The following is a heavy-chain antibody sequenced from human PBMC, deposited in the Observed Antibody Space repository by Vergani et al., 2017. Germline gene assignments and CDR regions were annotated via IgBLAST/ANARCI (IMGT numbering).Heavy chain of an antibody. D-gene: IGHD5-24*01. J-gene: IGHJ4*02. CDR2: ISAYNGNT. Sequence: QVQLVQSGAEVKTPGASVKVSCKASGYTFTSYGISWVRQAPGQGLEWMGWISAYNGNTNYAQKLQGRVTMNTDTSTSTAYMELRSLRSDDTAVYYCARGPFRDGYNYGIYYFDYWGQGTLVTVSS. CDR1: GYTFTSYG. CDR3: ARGPFRDGYNYGIYYFDY. V-gene: IGHV1-18*01.